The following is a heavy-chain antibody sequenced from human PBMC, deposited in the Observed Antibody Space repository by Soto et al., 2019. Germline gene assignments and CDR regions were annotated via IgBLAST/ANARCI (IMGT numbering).Heavy chain of an antibody. CDR3: VKPPVITASYYYYDMDV. V-gene: IGHV3-23*01. CDR1: GFTFSTYR. D-gene: IGHD4-4*01. J-gene: IGHJ6*02. CDR2: ISGSGIST. Sequence: EAQLLESGGGLVQPGGSLRLSCAASGFTFSTYRMSWVRQAPGKGLEWVSGISGSGISTYYTDSVKGRFTISRDNSKNTVFLQRNSLRDEDTAVYYCVKPPVITASYYYYDMDVWGQGTTVTVSS.